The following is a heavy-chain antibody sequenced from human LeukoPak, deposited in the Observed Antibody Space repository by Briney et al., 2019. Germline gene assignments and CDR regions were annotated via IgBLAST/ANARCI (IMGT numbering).Heavy chain of an antibody. CDR3: AKHSGSYFIYYVDS. V-gene: IGHV3-23*01. CDR1: GFTFSSYA. CDR2: ISGSGGST. J-gene: IGHJ4*02. D-gene: IGHD1-26*01. Sequence: GGSLRLSCAASGFTFSSYAMSWVRQAPGKGLEWVSAISGSGGSTYYADSVKGRFTISRDNSKNTLYLQMNSLRAEDTALYYCAKHSGSYFIYYVDSWGQGTLVTVSS.